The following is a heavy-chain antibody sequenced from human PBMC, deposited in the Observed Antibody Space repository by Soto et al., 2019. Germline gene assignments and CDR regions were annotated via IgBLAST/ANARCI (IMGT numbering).Heavy chain of an antibody. CDR2: FDPEDGET. J-gene: IGHJ6*02. V-gene: IGHV1-24*01. CDR1: GYTLTELS. Sequence: ASVKVSCKVSGYTLTELSMHWVRQAPGKGLEWMGGFDPEDGETIYAQKFQGRVTMTEDTSTDTAYMELSSLRSEDTAAYYCATCGSDTAMAYNYYYYYGMDVSGQATTVTVSS. CDR3: ATCGSDTAMAYNYYYYYGMDV. D-gene: IGHD5-18*01.